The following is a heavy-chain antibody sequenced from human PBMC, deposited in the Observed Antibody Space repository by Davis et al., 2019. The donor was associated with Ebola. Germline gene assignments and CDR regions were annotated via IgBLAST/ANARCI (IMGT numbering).Heavy chain of an antibody. D-gene: IGHD3-22*01. V-gene: IGHV2-5*02. J-gene: IGHJ4*02. CDR3: AHLSRHYDTIGYPKL. Sequence: SGPTLVKPTQTLTLTCTFSGFSLTTSEVGVGWIRQPPGKALEWLALIYWDDDKRYSPSLTTRLTIIADTSKNQVVLTMTNMDPVDTATYYCAHLSRHYDTIGYPKLWGQGTLVTVSS. CDR1: GFSLTTSEVG. CDR2: IYWDDDK.